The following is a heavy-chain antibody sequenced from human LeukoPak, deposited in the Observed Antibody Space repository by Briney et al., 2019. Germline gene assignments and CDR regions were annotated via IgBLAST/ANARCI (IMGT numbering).Heavy chain of an antibody. CDR3: ARVEYIYGYGS. V-gene: IGHV3-11*01. Sequence: GGSLRLSCAASGFTFSDYYMSWIRQAPGKGLEWVSYISSSGSTICYADSVKGRFTISRDNGKNSLSLQMNSLRAEDTAVYYCARVEYIYGYGSWGQGTLVTVSS. CDR1: GFTFSDYY. D-gene: IGHD5-18*01. CDR2: ISSSGSTI. J-gene: IGHJ5*02.